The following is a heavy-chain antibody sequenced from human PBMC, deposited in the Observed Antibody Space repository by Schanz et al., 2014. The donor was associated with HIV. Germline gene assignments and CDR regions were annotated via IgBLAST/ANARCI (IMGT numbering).Heavy chain of an antibody. D-gene: IGHD5-18*01. CDR3: AREGATGYITY. Sequence: EVQLVESGGGLVKPGGSLRLSCAASRFTFRSFGMHWVRQAPGKGLEWVSVISGSGGSTYYADSVKGRFTISRDNSKNTLYLQMNSLRAEDTAVYYCAREGATGYITYWGQGTLVTVSS. CDR2: ISGSGGST. V-gene: IGHV3-23*04. CDR1: RFTFRSFG. J-gene: IGHJ4*02.